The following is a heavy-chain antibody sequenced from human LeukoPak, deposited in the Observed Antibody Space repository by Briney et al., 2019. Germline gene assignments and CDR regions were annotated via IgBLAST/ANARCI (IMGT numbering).Heavy chain of an antibody. J-gene: IGHJ4*02. CDR2: INPNSGGP. Sequence: PGGSLRLSCAASGFTFSSYAMSWVRQTPGKGLEWLSAINPNSGGPFYAGPVQGRFTMSRDNSKNTLYLQMSSLRVEDTAIYYCAKHPLAGGNFDYWGQGTLVTVSS. V-gene: IGHV3-23*01. CDR3: AKHPLAGGNFDY. D-gene: IGHD3-16*01. CDR1: GFTFSSYA.